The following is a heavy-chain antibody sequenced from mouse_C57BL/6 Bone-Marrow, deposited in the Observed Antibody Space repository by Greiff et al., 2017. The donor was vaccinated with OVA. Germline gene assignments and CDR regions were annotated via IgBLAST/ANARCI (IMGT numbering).Heavy chain of an antibody. V-gene: IGHV1-64*01. CDR2: IHPTNGST. CDR3: ARELYYFDY. J-gene: IGHJ2*01. CDR1: GYTFTSYW. Sequence: QVQLQQPGAELVKPGASVKLSCKASGYTFTSYWMHWVKQRPGQGLEWIGMIHPTNGSTNYNEKFKSKATLTVDKSSSTAYMQLSSLTSEDSAVYYCARELYYFDYWGQGTTLTVSS.